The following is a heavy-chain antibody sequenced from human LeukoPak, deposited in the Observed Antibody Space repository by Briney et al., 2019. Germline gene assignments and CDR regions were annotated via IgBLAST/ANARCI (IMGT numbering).Heavy chain of an antibody. V-gene: IGHV4-59*01. CDR2: IYYSGST. D-gene: IGHD3-22*01. J-gene: IGHJ3*02. CDR1: GGSISSYY. CDR3: ARGPGITMIVVVPTYAFDI. Sequence: SETLSLTCTVSGGSISSYYWSWIRQPPGKGLEWIGYIYYSGSTNYNPSLKSRVTISVDTSKNQFSLKLSSVTAADTAVYYCARGPGITMIVVVPTYAFDIWGQGTMVTVS.